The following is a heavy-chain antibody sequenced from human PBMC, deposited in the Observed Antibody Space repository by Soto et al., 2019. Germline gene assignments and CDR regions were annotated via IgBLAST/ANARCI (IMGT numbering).Heavy chain of an antibody. V-gene: IGHV4-59*01. Sequence: SETLSLTCTVSGGSISSYYWSWIRQPPGKGLEWIGYIYYSGSTNYNPSLKSRVTISVDTSKNQFSLKLSSVTAADTAVYYCASIAVAGTFDSWGQGTLVTVSS. CDR1: GGSISSYY. J-gene: IGHJ5*01. CDR3: ASIAVAGTFDS. D-gene: IGHD6-19*01. CDR2: IYYSGST.